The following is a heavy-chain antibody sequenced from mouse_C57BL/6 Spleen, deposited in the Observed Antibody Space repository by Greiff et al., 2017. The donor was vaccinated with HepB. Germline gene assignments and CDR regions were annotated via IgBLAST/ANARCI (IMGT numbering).Heavy chain of an antibody. V-gene: IGHV3-6*01. D-gene: IGHD2-10*02. CDR3: ARQGYGNYER. Sequence: VQLKESGPGLVKPSQSLSLTCSVTGYSITSGYYWNWIRQFPGNKLEWMGYISYDGSNNYNPSLKNRISITRDTSKNQFFLKLNSVTTEDTATYYCARQGYGNYERWGQGTSVTVSS. CDR1: GYSITSGYY. J-gene: IGHJ4*01. CDR2: ISYDGSN.